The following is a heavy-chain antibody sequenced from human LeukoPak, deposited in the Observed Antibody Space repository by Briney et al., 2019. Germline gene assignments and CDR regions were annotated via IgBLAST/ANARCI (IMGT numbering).Heavy chain of an antibody. CDR2: IIPVLGVA. J-gene: IGHJ4*02. D-gene: IGHD3-3*01. CDR1: GGTFSTYA. Sequence: ASVKVSCKASGGTFSTYAISWVRQAPGQGLEWMGRIIPVLGVANYAQKFQGRVTISADKSTSTAYMEVSSLRSEDTAVYYCATGIGTLWSGYYHDFWGQGTLVTVSS. V-gene: IGHV1-69*04. CDR3: ATGIGTLWSGYYHDF.